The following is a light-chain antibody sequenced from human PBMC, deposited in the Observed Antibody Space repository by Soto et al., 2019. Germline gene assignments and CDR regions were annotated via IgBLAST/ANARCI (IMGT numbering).Light chain of an antibody. Sequence: QSALTQPASVSGSPGQSITISCTGTSSDIGGHDDVSWYQQHPGKVPKLLIYGVTDRPSGVSNRFSGSKSGNVASLTISGLQAEDEADYYCCSLTTSHTYVFGSGTKLTVL. CDR2: GVT. CDR1: SSDIGGHDD. CDR3: CSLTTSHTYV. V-gene: IGLV2-14*03. J-gene: IGLJ1*01.